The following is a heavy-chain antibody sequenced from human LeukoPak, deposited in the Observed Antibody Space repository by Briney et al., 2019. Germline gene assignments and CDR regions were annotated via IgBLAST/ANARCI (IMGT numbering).Heavy chain of an antibody. Sequence: GESLKISCKGSGYTFTSYWIGWVRQMPGKGLEWMGIIFPSDSDTRYSPSFQGQVTISADKSISTAYLQWSSLKASDTAMYYCARRLVATGLDYWGQGTLVTVSS. CDR3: ARRLVATGLDY. CDR2: IFPSDSDT. CDR1: GYTFTSYW. V-gene: IGHV5-51*01. J-gene: IGHJ4*02. D-gene: IGHD2-8*02.